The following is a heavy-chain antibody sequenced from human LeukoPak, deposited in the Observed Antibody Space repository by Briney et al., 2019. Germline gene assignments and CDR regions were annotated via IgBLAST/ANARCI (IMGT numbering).Heavy chain of an antibody. CDR3: ARGGYATSIDY. Sequence: PSETLSLTCTVSGYSISSGYYWGWIRQPPGKGLEWIGSIYHSGSTNYNPSLKSRVTISVDTSKNQFSLKLSSVTAADTAVYYCARGGYATSIDYWGQGTLVTVSS. CDR2: IYHSGST. D-gene: IGHD5-12*01. CDR1: GYSISSGYY. V-gene: IGHV4-38-2*02. J-gene: IGHJ4*02.